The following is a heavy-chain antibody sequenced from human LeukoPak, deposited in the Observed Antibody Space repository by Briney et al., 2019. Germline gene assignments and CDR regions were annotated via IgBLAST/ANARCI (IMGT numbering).Heavy chain of an antibody. CDR1: GFTVSSNY. J-gene: IGHJ3*02. D-gene: IGHD1-26*01. CDR3: ARGHHSGSYQGDAFDI. V-gene: IGHV3-53*01. Sequence: GGSLRLSCTASGFTVSSNYMSWVRQAPGKGLDWVSVIYSGGSTYYADSVKGRFTISRDNSKNTLYLQMNSLRAEDTAVYYCARGHHSGSYQGDAFDIWGQGTMVTVSS. CDR2: IYSGGST.